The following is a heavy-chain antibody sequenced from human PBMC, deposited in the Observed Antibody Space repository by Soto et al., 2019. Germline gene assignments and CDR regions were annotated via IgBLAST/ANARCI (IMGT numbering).Heavy chain of an antibody. Sequence: DVQLVESGGGLVQPGGSLRVSCAASGFTLGSHRIHWVRQAPGKGLEWVSRIDTDGGGTSYADSVKGRFTISTDNAKNTVYLQMNGLRAEATAVYYCAKVFDLWGQGILVTVSS. CDR1: GFTLGSHR. J-gene: IGHJ5*02. CDR2: IDTDGGGT. V-gene: IGHV3-74*01. CDR3: AKVFDL.